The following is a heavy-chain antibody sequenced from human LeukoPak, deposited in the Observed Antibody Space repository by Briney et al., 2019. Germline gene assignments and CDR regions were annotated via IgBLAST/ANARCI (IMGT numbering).Heavy chain of an antibody. D-gene: IGHD4-17*01. J-gene: IGHJ1*01. Sequence: GASVKVSCKASGYIFTAYYIHLVRQAPGQGLEWVGRIHPSSGGTEYAQNVQGRVTVTRDTSITTAYMELNRLTSDDPAVYYCARNYGDLDYWGQGTLVTVSS. V-gene: IGHV1-2*06. CDR2: IHPSSGGT. CDR1: GYIFTAYY. CDR3: ARNYGDLDY.